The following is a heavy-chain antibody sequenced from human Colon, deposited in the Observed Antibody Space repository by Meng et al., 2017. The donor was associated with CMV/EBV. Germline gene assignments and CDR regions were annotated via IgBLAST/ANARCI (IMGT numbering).Heavy chain of an antibody. CDR2: SSSSSAFV. Sequence: GSLKISCAASGFKFKRYSMNWVRQAPGKGLEWVASSSSSSAFVYYADSVKGRFTISRDNAKNSLYLHMNSLRAEDTAVYYCARDGGGVPAALYYFDNWGQGTLVTVSS. V-gene: IGHV3-21*01. J-gene: IGHJ4*02. D-gene: IGHD2-2*01. CDR1: GFKFKRYS. CDR3: ARDGGGVPAALYYFDN.